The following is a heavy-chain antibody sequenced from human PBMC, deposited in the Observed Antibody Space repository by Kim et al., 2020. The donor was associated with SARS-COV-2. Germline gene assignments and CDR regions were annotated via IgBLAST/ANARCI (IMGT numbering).Heavy chain of an antibody. Sequence: GGSLRLSCAASGFTFSSYWMSWVRQAPGKGLEWVANIKQDGSEKYYVDSVKGRFTISRDNAKNSLYLQMNSLRAEDTAVYYCARGPDYLFDYFLDYWGQGTLVTVSS. CDR3: ARGPDYLFDYFLDY. J-gene: IGHJ4*02. CDR1: GFTFSSYW. D-gene: IGHD3-9*01. V-gene: IGHV3-7*01. CDR2: IKQDGSEK.